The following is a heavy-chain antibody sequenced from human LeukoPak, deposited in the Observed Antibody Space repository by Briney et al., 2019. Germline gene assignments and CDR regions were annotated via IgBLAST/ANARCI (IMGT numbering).Heavy chain of an antibody. CDR2: ISGSGGST. J-gene: IGHJ6*02. CDR3: AKGPYYYYGMDV. V-gene: IGHV3-23*01. Sequence: GSLRLSCAASGFTFSSYAMSWVRQPPGKGLKCVSAISGSGGSTYYADSVKGRFTISRDNSKNPLYLQMNSLRAEDTAVYYCAKGPYYYYGMDVWGQGTTVTVSS. CDR1: GFTFSSYA.